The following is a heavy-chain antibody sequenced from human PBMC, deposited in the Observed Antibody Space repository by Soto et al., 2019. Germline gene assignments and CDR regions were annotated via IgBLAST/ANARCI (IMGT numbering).Heavy chain of an antibody. J-gene: IGHJ6*02. CDR1: GYTFTSYA. D-gene: IGHD5-18*01. CDR2: INAGNGNT. Sequence: QVQLVQSGAEVKKPGASVKVSCKASGYTFTSYAMHWVRQAPGQRLAWMGWINAGNGNTKYSQKFQGRVTITRDTSASTAYMELSSLRSEDTAVYYCAREVRYSYGYYYYGMDVWGQGTTVTVSS. V-gene: IGHV1-3*01. CDR3: AREVRYSYGYYYYGMDV.